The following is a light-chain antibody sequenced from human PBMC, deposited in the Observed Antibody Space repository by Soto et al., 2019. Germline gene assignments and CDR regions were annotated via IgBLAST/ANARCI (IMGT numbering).Light chain of an antibody. Sequence: QSALTQPASVSGSPGQSITISCTGTSSDVGGYNYVSWYQQHPGRAPKLMIYDVTNRPSGVSNRFSGSKSGNTASLTISGLLAEDEADYYCSSYTSSSTLAAFGTGTKLTVL. V-gene: IGLV2-14*01. CDR2: DVT. CDR3: SSYTSSSTLAA. CDR1: SSDVGGYNY. J-gene: IGLJ1*01.